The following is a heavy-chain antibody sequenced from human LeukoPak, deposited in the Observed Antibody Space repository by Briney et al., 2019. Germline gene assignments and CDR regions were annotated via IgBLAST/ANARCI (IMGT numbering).Heavy chain of an antibody. Sequence: SETLSLTCAVYGGSFSGYYWSWIRQPPGKGLEWIGEINHSGSTNYNPSLKSRVTISVDASKNQFSLKLGSVTAADTAVYYCARAPPAYSSGWYDYWGQGTLVTVSS. CDR3: ARAPPAYSSGWYDY. J-gene: IGHJ4*02. V-gene: IGHV4-34*01. D-gene: IGHD6-19*01. CDR1: GGSFSGYY. CDR2: INHSGST.